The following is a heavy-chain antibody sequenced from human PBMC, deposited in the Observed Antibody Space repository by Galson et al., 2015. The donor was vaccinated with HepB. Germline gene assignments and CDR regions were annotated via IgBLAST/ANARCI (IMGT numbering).Heavy chain of an antibody. Sequence: TLSLTCTVSGGSISSGGYYWSWIRQHPGKGLEWIGYIYYSGSTYYNPSLKSRVTISVDTSKNQFSLKLSSVTAADTAVYYCASQSIMIFGYGMDVWGQGTTVTVSS. V-gene: IGHV4-31*03. CDR2: IYYSGST. J-gene: IGHJ6*02. D-gene: IGHD3/OR15-3a*01. CDR1: GGSISSGGYY. CDR3: ASQSIMIFGYGMDV.